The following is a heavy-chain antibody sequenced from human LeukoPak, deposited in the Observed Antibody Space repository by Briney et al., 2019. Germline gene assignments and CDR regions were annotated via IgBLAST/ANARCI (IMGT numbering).Heavy chain of an antibody. V-gene: IGHV5-51*01. J-gene: IGHJ5*02. CDR3: ARHGWGNYYKVDT. Sequence: GESLKISCKGSGYSFTSYWIGWVRQMPGKGLEGMGIIYPGDSDYRYSPSFQGQVTISADKYIGTAYLQWSSLKASDTAIYYCARHGWGNYYKVDTWGQGTLVTVSS. CDR1: GYSFTSYW. CDR2: IYPGDSDY. D-gene: IGHD3-10*01.